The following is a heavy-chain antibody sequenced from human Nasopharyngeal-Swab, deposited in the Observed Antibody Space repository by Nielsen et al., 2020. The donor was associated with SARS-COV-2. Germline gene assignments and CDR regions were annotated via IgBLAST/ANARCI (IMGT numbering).Heavy chain of an antibody. CDR2: ISSSSSTI. J-gene: IGHJ1*01. V-gene: IGHV3-48*04. CDR1: GFTFSSYS. CDR3: ARGGSSGWYEGLEYFQH. D-gene: IGHD6-19*01. Sequence: GESLEISCAASGFTFSSYSMNWVRQAPGKGLEGVSYISSSSSTIYYADSVKGRFTISRDNAKNTLYLQMNSLRAEDTAVYYCARGGSSGWYEGLEYFQHWGQGTLVTVSS.